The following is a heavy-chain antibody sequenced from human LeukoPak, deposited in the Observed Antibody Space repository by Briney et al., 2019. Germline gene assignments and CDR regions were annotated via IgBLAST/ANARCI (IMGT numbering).Heavy chain of an antibody. D-gene: IGHD6-13*01. CDR2: IRYDGSNK. CDR1: GFTFSSYG. J-gene: IGHJ5*02. CDR3: AKAKFVGIAAAGKVNWFDP. V-gene: IGHV3-30*02. Sequence: GGSLRLSCAASGFTFSSYGMHWVRQAPGKGLEWVAFIRYDGSNKYYADSVKGRFTISRDNSKNTLYLQMNSLRAEDTAVYYCAKAKFVGIAAAGKVNWFDPWGQGTLVTVSS.